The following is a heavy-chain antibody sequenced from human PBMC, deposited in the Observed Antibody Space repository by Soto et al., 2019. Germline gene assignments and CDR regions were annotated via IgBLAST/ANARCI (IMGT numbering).Heavy chain of an antibody. J-gene: IGHJ6*02. CDR2: ISYDGSNK. CDR3: AKDPATVTTDYYYYGMDV. D-gene: IGHD4-17*01. V-gene: IGHV3-30*18. CDR1: GFTFSSYG. Sequence: PGESLKISCAASGFTFSSYGMHWVRQAPGKGLEWVAVISYDGSNKYYADSVKGRFTVSRDNSKNTLYLQMNSLRAEDTAVYYCAKDPATVTTDYYYYGMDVWGQGTTVTVSS.